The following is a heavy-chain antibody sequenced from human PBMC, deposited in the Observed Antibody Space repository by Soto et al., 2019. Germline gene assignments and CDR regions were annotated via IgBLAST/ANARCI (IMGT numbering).Heavy chain of an antibody. Sequence: PGGSLRLSCAASGFTFSNFGMDWVRQAPGKGLEWVALISYDGSNKYYADSVKGRFTISRDSTKNTLSLQINSLRAGDSAVYYCAKDLHSSGWAAYNFDYWGQGTLVTVSS. CDR2: ISYDGSNK. V-gene: IGHV3-30*18. J-gene: IGHJ4*02. CDR3: AKDLHSSGWAAYNFDY. CDR1: GFTFSNFG. D-gene: IGHD6-25*01.